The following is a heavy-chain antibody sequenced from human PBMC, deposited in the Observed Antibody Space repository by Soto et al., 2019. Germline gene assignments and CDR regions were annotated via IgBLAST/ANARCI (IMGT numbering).Heavy chain of an antibody. CDR1: GFSFSSYS. J-gene: IGHJ5*02. CDR2: ISSSSSYI. Sequence: GGSLRLSCAASGFSFSSYSMNWVRQAPGKGLEWVSSISSSSSYIYYADSVKGRFTISRDNAKNSLYLQMNSLRAEDTAVYYCASGLYCSSTSCYLDPWGQGTLVTVSS. V-gene: IGHV3-21*01. D-gene: IGHD2-2*01. CDR3: ASGLYCSSTSCYLDP.